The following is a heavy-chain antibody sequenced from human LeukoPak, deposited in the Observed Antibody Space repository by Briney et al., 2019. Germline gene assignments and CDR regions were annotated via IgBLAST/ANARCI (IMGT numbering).Heavy chain of an antibody. CDR1: GYTFTSYA. CDR3: ASRYCSGGSCYSGLDY. Sequence: ASVKVSCKASGYTFTSYAMHWVRQAPGQRLEWMGWINAGNGNTKYSQKFQGRVTITRDTSASTAYMELGSLRSEDTAVYYCASRYCSGGSCYSGLDYWGQGTLVTVSS. J-gene: IGHJ4*02. CDR2: INAGNGNT. V-gene: IGHV1-3*01. D-gene: IGHD2-15*01.